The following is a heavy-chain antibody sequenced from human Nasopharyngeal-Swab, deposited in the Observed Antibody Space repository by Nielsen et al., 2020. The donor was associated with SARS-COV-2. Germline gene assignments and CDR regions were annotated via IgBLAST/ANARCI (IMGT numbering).Heavy chain of an antibody. V-gene: IGHV3-11*01. D-gene: IGHD3-10*01. Sequence: GESLKISCAASGFIFSDYYMSWIRQAPGKGLEWVSYISSSGTTTYYADSVKGRFTISRDNAKNSLYLQMNSLRAEDTAVYYCVREWFGTIDYWGQGTLVTVSS. CDR1: GFIFSDYY. CDR3: VREWFGTIDY. J-gene: IGHJ4*02. CDR2: ISSSGTTT.